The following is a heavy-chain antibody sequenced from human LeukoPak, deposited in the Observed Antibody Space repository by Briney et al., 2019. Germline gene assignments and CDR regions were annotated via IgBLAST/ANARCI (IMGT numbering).Heavy chain of an antibody. CDR1: GASISSSTYY. CDR2: IYYTGTT. V-gene: IGHV4-39*02. J-gene: IGHJ4*02. D-gene: IGHD3-16*01. CDR3: ASAPRQGSIGGLDY. Sequence: SETLSLTCSVSGASISSSTYYWGWIRQPPGKGLEWIGAIYYTGTTYYNPSLRSRVTISVGTSKNHFSLKLSSVTAADTALYYCASAPRQGSIGGLDYWGQGTLVTVSS.